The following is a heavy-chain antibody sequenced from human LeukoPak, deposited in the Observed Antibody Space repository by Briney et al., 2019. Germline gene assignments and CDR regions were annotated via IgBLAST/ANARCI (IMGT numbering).Heavy chain of an antibody. CDR3: ARLYGDY. J-gene: IGHJ4*02. D-gene: IGHD4-17*01. CDR2: IYSGGST. V-gene: IGHV3-53*01. CDR1: GGTFSSYA. Sequence: ASVKVSCKASGGTFSSYAFSWVRQAPGKGLEWVSVIYSGGSTDYADSVKGRFTISRDNSKNTLYLQMNSLRAEDTAVYYCARLYGDYWGQGTLVTVSS.